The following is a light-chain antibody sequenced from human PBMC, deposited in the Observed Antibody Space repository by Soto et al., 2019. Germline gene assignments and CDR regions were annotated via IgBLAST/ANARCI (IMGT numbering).Light chain of an antibody. J-gene: IGKJ4*01. CDR3: QQYGS. Sequence: EIVLTQYPATLSLSPGETATISCRASQSVSSSYLAWYQQKPGQAPRLLIYGASSRATGIPDRFSGSGSGTDFNLTISRLEPEDFAVYYCQQYGSFGGETKV. CDR2: GAS. CDR1: QSVSSSY. V-gene: IGKV3-20*01.